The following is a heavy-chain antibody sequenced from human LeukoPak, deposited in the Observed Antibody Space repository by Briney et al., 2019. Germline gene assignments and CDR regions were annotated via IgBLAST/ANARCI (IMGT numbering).Heavy chain of an antibody. Sequence: SETLSLTCTVSGGSISSSSYYWGWIRQPPGKGLEWIGYIYYSGSTYYNPSLKSRVTISVDTSKNQFSLKLSSVTAADTAVYYCARVPVYYYYGMDVWGQGTTVTVSS. CDR1: GGSISSSSYY. V-gene: IGHV4-31*03. J-gene: IGHJ6*02. D-gene: IGHD1-14*01. CDR3: ARVPVYYYYGMDV. CDR2: IYYSGST.